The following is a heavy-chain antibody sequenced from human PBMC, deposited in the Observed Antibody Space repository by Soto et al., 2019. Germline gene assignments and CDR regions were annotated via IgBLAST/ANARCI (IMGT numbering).Heavy chain of an antibody. CDR2: ITHSGTYV. V-gene: IGHV3-21*01. Sequence: GGSLRLSCTASGFTFSEYSMSWVRQAPGKGLEWVSSITHSGTYVYYADSVKGRSTISRDSASNSLFLQMTSLRAEDTAVYHCARARGNDWYSDYWGQGTLGTVSS. CDR3: ARARGNDWYSDY. D-gene: IGHD5-12*01. CDR1: GFTFSEYS. J-gene: IGHJ4*02.